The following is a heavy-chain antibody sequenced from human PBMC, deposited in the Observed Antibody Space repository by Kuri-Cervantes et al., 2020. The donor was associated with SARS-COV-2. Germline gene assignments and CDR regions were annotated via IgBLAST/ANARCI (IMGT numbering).Heavy chain of an antibody. Sequence: GSLRLSCTVSGGSISSYYWSWIRQPPGKGLEWIGEINHSGSTNYNPSLKSRVTISVDTSKNQFSLKLSSVTAADTAVYYCARESYYGDYYYGMGVWGQGTTVTVSS. CDR1: GGSISSYY. D-gene: IGHD4-17*01. V-gene: IGHV4-34*01. J-gene: IGHJ6*02. CDR3: ARESYYGDYYYGMGV. CDR2: INHSGST.